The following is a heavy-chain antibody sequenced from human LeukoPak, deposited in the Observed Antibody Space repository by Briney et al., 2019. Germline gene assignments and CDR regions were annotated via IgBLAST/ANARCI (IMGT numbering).Heavy chain of an antibody. CDR3: ARGIRYFDSSMMSDY. Sequence: KPSATLSLTCTDSGGSISSYYWSWIRQPPGKGLEWIGYIYYSGSTNYNPSLKSRVTISVDTSKNQFSLKLSSVTAADTAVYYCARGIRYFDSSMMSDYWGQGTLVTVSS. V-gene: IGHV4-59*01. CDR1: GGSISSYY. CDR2: IYYSGST. J-gene: IGHJ4*02. D-gene: IGHD3-9*01.